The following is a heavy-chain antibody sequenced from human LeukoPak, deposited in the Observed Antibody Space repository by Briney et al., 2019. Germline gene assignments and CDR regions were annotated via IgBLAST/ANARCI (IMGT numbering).Heavy chain of an antibody. CDR3: ARAVADCSSTSCYPDY. D-gene: IGHD2-2*01. CDR2: IYYSGST. V-gene: IGHV4-61*01. Sequence: SETLSLTCTVSGGSISSGNYYWSWIRQPPGKGLEWIGYIYYSGSTNYNPSLKSRVTISVDTSKNQFSLKLSSVTAADTAVYYCARAVADCSSTSCYPDYWGQGTLVTVSP. J-gene: IGHJ4*02. CDR1: GGSISSGNYY.